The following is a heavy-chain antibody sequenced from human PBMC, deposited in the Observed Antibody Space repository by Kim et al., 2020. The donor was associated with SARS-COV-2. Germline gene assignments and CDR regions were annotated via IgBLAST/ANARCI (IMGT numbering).Heavy chain of an antibody. CDR1: GYSFTSYW. CDR3: ARQRGYSGSYYGVIDY. V-gene: IGHV5-51*01. J-gene: IGHJ4*02. CDR2: IYPGDSDT. Sequence: GESLKISCKGSGYSFTSYWIAWVRQMPGKGLEWMGIIYPGDSDTRYSPSFQGQVTISADKSMDTAYLQWSSLEASDSAMFYCARQRGYSGSYYGVIDYWGQGTLVTVS. D-gene: IGHD1-26*01.